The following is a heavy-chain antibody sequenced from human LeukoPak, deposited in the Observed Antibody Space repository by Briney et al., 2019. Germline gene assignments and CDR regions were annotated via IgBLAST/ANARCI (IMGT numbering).Heavy chain of an antibody. J-gene: IGHJ4*02. CDR3: ARAGGGSYPFDY. D-gene: IGHD1-26*01. Sequence: GGSLRLSCAASGFTVSSNYMSWVRQAPGKGLEWVSVIYSGGSTYYADSVKGRFTLSRDNSKNTLYLQMNSLRAEDTAVYYCARAGGGSYPFDYWGQGTLVTVSS. V-gene: IGHV3-66*01. CDR2: IYSGGST. CDR1: GFTVSSNY.